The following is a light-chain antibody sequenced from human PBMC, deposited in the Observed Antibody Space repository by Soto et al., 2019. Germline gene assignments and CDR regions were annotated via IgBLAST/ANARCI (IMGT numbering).Light chain of an antibody. V-gene: IGKV3-20*01. CDR3: QQYGSSPRT. CDR2: GPS. J-gene: IGKJ1*01. CDR1: QSVSRY. Sequence: EIVLTQSPATLSXXPXXXXTXXXRASQSVSRYLFWYQQKPGQAPRLLIYGPSSRATGIPERFSGSGSGADFTLTISRLEPEDFAVYYCQQYGSSPRTFGQGTKVDIK.